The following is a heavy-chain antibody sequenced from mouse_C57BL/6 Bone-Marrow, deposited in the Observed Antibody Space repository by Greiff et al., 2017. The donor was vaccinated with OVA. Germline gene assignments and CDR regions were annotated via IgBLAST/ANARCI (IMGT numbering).Heavy chain of an antibody. CDR1: GFSFTSYA. V-gene: IGHV2-9-1*01. CDR3: ARMFYDGYHWYFDV. J-gene: IGHJ1*03. D-gene: IGHD2-3*01. CDR2: IWPGGGT. Sequence: QVQLQESGPGLVAPSQSLSITCTVSGFSFTSYAISWVRQPPGKGLEWLGVIWPGGGTNYNSALKSRLSISKENSNSKVFLKMNSLQTDDTARYYCARMFYDGYHWYFDVWGTGTTVTVSS.